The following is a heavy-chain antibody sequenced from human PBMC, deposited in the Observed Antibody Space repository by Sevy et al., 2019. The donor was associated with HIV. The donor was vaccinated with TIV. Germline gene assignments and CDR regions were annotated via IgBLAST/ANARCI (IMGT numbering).Heavy chain of an antibody. Sequence: GGSLRLSCTASGFTFGDYAMSWFRQAPGKGLEWVGFIRSKAYGGTTEYAASVKGRFTSSRDDSKSIAYLQMNSLKNEDTAVYYCTASIAARPAYYYYYGMDVWGQGTTVTVSS. CDR3: TASIAARPAYYYYYGMDV. V-gene: IGHV3-49*03. D-gene: IGHD6-6*01. CDR1: GFTFGDYA. CDR2: IRSKAYGGTT. J-gene: IGHJ6*02.